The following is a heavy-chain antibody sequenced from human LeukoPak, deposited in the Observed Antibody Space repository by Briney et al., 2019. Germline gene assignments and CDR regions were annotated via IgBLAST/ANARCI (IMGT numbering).Heavy chain of an antibody. V-gene: IGHV3-21*01. D-gene: IGHD1-26*01. CDR3: ARSSPSSGSLDY. CDR2: ISSSSSYI. Sequence: GGSLRLSCAASGFTFSSYSMNWVRQAPGKGLEWVSSISSSSSYIYYADSVKGRFTISRDNAKNSLYLQMNSLRAEDTAVYYCARSSPSSGSLDYWGQGTLVTVSS. J-gene: IGHJ4*02. CDR1: GFTFSSYS.